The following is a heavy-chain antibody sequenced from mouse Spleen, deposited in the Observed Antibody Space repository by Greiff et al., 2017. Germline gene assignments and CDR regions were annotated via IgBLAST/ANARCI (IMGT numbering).Heavy chain of an antibody. Sequence: EVKLMESGPGLVKPSQSLSLTCSVTGYSITSGYYWNWIRQFPGNKLEWMGYISYDGSNNYNPSLKNRISITRDTSKNQFFLKLNSVTTEDTATYYCARDVYGYDAWFAYWGQGTLVTVSA. J-gene: IGHJ3*01. CDR3: ARDVYGYDAWFAY. V-gene: IGHV3-6*01. CDR1: GYSITSGYY. D-gene: IGHD2-2*01. CDR2: ISYDGSN.